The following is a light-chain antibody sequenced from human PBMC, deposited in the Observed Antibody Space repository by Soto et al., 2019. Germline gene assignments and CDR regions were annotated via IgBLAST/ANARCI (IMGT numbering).Light chain of an antibody. CDR1: QSVSSSY. V-gene: IGKV3-20*01. CDR2: GAS. CDR3: QQYGRTPTWT. J-gene: IGKJ1*01. Sequence: EIVLTQSPGTLSLSPGERATLSCRASQSVSSSYLAWYQHKPVQAPRLLIYGASTRATGIPARFSGSGSGTDFILTISGLEPEDFAVYYCQQYGRTPTWTFGQGTKVDIK.